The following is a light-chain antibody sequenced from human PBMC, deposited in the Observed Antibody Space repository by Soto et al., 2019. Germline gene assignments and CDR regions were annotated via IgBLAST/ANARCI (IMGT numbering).Light chain of an antibody. CDR1: QTINNN. CDR3: QHYNNWPPWT. Sequence: VISQAPSTLSVPPGERATLSCRASQTINNNVAWYQLKDGQVPRLVIYGASIRATGIPARFSGSGSGTEFTLTISSLQSEDFAVYYCQHYNNWPPWTFGQGTKVDIK. V-gene: IGKV3-15*01. J-gene: IGKJ1*01. CDR2: GAS.